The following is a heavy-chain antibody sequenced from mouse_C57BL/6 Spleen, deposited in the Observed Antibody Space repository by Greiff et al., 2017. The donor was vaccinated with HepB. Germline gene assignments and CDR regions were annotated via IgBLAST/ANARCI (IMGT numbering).Heavy chain of an antibody. D-gene: IGHD3-2*02. CDR3: ARSGQLRLPYFYY. J-gene: IGHJ2*01. CDR1: GYIFTSYW. V-gene: IGHV1-7*01. Sequence: QVQLKESGAELAKPGASVKLSCKASGYIFTSYWMHWVKQRPGQGLEWIGYINPSSGYTKYNQKFKDKATLTADKSSSTAYMQLSSLTYEDSAVYYCARSGQLRLPYFYYWGQGTTLTVSS. CDR2: INPSSGYT.